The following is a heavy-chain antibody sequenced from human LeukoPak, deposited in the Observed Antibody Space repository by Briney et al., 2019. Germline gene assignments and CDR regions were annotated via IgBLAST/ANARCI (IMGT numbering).Heavy chain of an antibody. CDR1: GGSISSSSYY. J-gene: IGHJ4*02. V-gene: IGHV4-39*01. CDR3: ARHVDSYGFRHPYFDY. CDR2: IYYSGST. D-gene: IGHD5-18*01. Sequence: PSETLSLTCTVSGGSISSSSYYWGWIRQPPGKGLEWIGSIYYSGSTYYNPSLKSRVTISVDTSKNQFSLKLSSVTAADTAVYYCARHVDSYGFRHPYFDYWGQGTLVTVSS.